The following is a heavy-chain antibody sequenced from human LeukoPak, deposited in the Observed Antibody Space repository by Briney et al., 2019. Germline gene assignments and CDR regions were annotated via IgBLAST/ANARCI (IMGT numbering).Heavy chain of an antibody. Sequence: GGSLRLSCAASGFTFSKYWMHWVRQAPGKGLVWVSRISSDGSSTNYADSVKGRLTISRDNAKNTLYLQMNSLRAEDTAVYYCARVRGNSDSSGHYDSYFDYWGQGTLVTVSS. CDR1: GFTFSKYW. V-gene: IGHV3-74*01. D-gene: IGHD3-22*01. CDR3: ARVRGNSDSSGHYDSYFDY. CDR2: ISSDGSST. J-gene: IGHJ4*02.